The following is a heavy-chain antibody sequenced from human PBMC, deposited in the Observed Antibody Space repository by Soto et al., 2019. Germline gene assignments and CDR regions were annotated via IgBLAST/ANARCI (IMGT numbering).Heavy chain of an antibody. CDR2: ISSSSSTI. CDR3: ARDVNYYDTPTLVDY. V-gene: IGHV3-48*02. D-gene: IGHD3-22*01. J-gene: IGHJ4*02. CDR1: GFTFSSYS. Sequence: EVQLVESGGGLVQPGGSLRLSCAACGFTFSSYSMNWVRQAPGKGLEWVSYISSSSSTIYYADSVKGRFTISRDNAKNSLYLQMNSLRDEDTAVYYCARDVNYYDTPTLVDYWGQGTLVTVSS.